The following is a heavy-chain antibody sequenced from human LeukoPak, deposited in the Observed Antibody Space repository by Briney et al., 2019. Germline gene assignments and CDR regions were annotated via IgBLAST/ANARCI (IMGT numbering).Heavy chain of an antibody. CDR1: GGSISSGGYY. CDR2: IYYSGST. J-gene: IGHJ5*02. V-gene: IGHV4-31*03. D-gene: IGHD3-3*01. CDR3: ARAHSIFGVDSTNWFDP. Sequence: SQTLSLTCTVSGGSISSGGYYWNWIRQHPGKGLEWIGYIYYSGSTYYNPSLKSRVTISVDTSKNQFSLKLSSVTAADTAVYYCARAHSIFGVDSTNWFDPWGQGTLVTVSS.